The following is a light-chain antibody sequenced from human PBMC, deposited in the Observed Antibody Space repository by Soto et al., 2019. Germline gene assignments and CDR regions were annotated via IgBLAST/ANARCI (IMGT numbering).Light chain of an antibody. Sequence: IALTQSPGTLSVSVGERVTINCRASQSINKWVAWCHQKSGRAPQLLLYDAATLQSRVPSRFSGTGSGTDFLLTIRSLQPEDFATYYCQQYNIGYTFGQGTRLDIK. V-gene: IGKV1-5*01. J-gene: IGKJ2*01. CDR1: QSINKW. CDR3: QQYNIGYT. CDR2: DAA.